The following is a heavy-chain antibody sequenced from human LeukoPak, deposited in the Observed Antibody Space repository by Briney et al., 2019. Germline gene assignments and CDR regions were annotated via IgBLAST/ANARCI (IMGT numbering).Heavy chain of an antibody. CDR1: GGSFSGYY. D-gene: IGHD3-22*01. J-gene: IGHJ3*02. Sequence: SETLSLTCAVYGGSFSGYYWSWIRQPPGKGLEWNGEINHSGSTNYNPSLKSRVTISVDTSKNQFSLKLSSVTAADTAVYYCARTRIFNYYDSSGYYRSAFDIWGQGTMVTVSS. CDR2: INHSGST. CDR3: ARTRIFNYYDSSGYYRSAFDI. V-gene: IGHV4-34*01.